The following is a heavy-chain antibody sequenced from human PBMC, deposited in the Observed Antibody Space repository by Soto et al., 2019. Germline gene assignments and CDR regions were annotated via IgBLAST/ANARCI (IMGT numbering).Heavy chain of an antibody. CDR3: ASDEVDY. CDR1: GFTFGDYW. CDR2: MTGDGRTT. V-gene: IGHV3-74*03. Sequence: GGSLRLSCAASGFTFGDYWMHWVRQPPGEGPEWVSRMTGDGRTTQYADSVKGRFTASRDNAKSTLYLQMNSLRAEDTAVYYCASDEVDYWGRGTLVTVSS. J-gene: IGHJ4*02.